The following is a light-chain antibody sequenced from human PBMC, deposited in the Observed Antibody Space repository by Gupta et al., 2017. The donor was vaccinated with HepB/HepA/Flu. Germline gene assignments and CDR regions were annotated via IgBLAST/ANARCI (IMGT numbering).Light chain of an antibody. CDR1: QSLLYSDGNTY. CDR2: EVS. Sequence: DVVMTQSPLSLPVTLGQPASIYCRSSQSLLYSDGNTYLSWYQQRPGQSPRRLMYEVSKRDSGVPDRFSGSGSGTYFTFKISRVEAEDVGVYYCRQGTHAVFTFGHGTKVAIK. J-gene: IGKJ3*01. V-gene: IGKV2-30*01. CDR3: RQGTHAVFT.